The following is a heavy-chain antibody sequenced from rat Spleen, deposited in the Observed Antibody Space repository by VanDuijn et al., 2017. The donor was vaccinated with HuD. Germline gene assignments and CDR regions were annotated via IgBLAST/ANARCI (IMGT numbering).Heavy chain of an antibody. CDR1: GFSLTNFG. CDR3: SVTYFGFSWYFDF. Sequence: QVQLKESGPGLVQPSQTLSLTCTVSGFSLTNFGVTWVRQPPGKGLEWIGTIWSGGSTDYSSALKSRLSITRDTSKSQLLLKMNSLQTEDTAIYFCSVTYFGFSWYFDFWGPGTMVTVSS. D-gene: IGHD1-9*01. V-gene: IGHV2-15*01. CDR2: IWSGGST. J-gene: IGHJ1*01.